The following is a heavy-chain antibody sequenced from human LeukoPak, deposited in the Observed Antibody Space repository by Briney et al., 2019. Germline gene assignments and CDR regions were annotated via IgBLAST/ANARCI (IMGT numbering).Heavy chain of an antibody. J-gene: IGHJ6*04. Sequence: QPGGSLRLSCAASGFTFSSHAMSWVRQAPGKGLEWGSAISGSGGSTYYAAPVKGRFTISRDNSKNTLYLQMNCLRAEDTAVYYCAKFSYCSSTSCFDWDYYYGMDVWGKGTTVTVSS. D-gene: IGHD2-2*01. CDR3: AKFSYCSSTSCFDWDYYYGMDV. CDR1: GFTFSSHA. CDR2: ISGSGGST. V-gene: IGHV3-23*01.